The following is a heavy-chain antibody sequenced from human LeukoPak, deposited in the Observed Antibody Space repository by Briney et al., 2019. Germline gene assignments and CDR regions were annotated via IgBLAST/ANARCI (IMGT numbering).Heavy chain of an antibody. J-gene: IGHJ5*02. CDR3: ARPHTTLTVTLNWFDP. CDR1: GGSISSSSYY. V-gene: IGHV4-39*01. Sequence: SETLSLTCTVSGGSISSSSYYWGWIRQPPGKGLEWIGSIYYSGSTYYNPSLKSRVTISVDTSKNQFSLKLSSVTAADTAVYYCARPHTTLTVTLNWFDPRGQGTLVTVSS. CDR2: IYYSGST. D-gene: IGHD4-17*01.